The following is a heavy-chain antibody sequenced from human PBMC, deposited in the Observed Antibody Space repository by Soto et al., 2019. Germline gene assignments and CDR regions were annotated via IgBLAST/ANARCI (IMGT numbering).Heavy chain of an antibody. Sequence: GGSLRLSCAASGFTFSSYAMSWVRQAPGKGLEWVSAISGSGGSTYYADSVKGRFTISRDNSKNTLYLQMNSLRAEDMAVYYCAKTADGYCSSTSCDIGYFFDYWGQGTRVTVS. D-gene: IGHD2-2*02. CDR1: GFTFSSYA. V-gene: IGHV3-23*01. CDR2: ISGSGGST. J-gene: IGHJ4*02. CDR3: AKTADGYCSSTSCDIGYFFDY.